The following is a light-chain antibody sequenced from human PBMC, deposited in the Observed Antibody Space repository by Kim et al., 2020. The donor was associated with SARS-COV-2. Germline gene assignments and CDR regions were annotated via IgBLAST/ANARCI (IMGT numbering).Light chain of an antibody. CDR2: RNV. J-gene: IGLJ3*02. CDR3: AAWDDTLRGPV. Sequence: APGQRVTISGSGSNRNNYVYWYQQLPGTAPKRRIYRNVQRPSGVPDRFSGSNSGTSASLAISGLRSEDEADYYCAAWDDTLRGPVFGGGTRLTVL. V-gene: IGLV1-47*01. CDR1: NRNNY.